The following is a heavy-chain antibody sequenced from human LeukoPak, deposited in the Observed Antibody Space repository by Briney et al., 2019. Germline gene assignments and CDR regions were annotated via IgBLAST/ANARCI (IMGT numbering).Heavy chain of an antibody. Sequence: KSSETLSLTCTVSGGSISSSSYYWGWIRQPPGKGLEWIGSIYYSGSTYYNASLKSRVTISVDTSKDQFSLKLSSVTAADTAVYYCARLGAYGDYTGDYWGQGTLVTVSS. J-gene: IGHJ4*02. V-gene: IGHV4-39*01. CDR1: GGSISSSSYY. CDR2: IYYSGST. D-gene: IGHD4-17*01. CDR3: ARLGAYGDYTGDY.